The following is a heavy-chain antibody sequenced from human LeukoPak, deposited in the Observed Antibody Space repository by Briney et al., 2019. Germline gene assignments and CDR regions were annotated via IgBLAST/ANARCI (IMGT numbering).Heavy chain of an antibody. CDR2: IYPGDSDT. CDR3: ARLGPIAAAGDYYYYYMDV. V-gene: IGHV5-51*01. Sequence: GEPLKISCKGSGYSFTSYWIGWVRQMPGKGLEWMGIIYPGDSDTRYSPSFQGQVTISADKSISTAYLQWSSLKASDTAMYYCARLGPIAAAGDYYYYYMDVWGKGTTVTVSS. J-gene: IGHJ6*03. CDR1: GYSFTSYW. D-gene: IGHD6-13*01.